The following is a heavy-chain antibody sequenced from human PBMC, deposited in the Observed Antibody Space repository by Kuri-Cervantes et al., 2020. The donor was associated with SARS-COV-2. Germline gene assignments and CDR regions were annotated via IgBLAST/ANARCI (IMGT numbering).Heavy chain of an antibody. Sequence: ASVKVSCKASGFTFTSSAMQWVRQARGQRLEWMGWISAYNGNTNYAQKLQGRVTMTTDTSTSTAYMELRSLRSDDTAVYYCARDQTDPWSRTPDAFDIWGQGTMVTVSS. CDR2: ISAYNGNT. CDR1: GFTFTSSA. J-gene: IGHJ3*02. D-gene: IGHD3-3*01. V-gene: IGHV1-18*01. CDR3: ARDQTDPWSRTPDAFDI.